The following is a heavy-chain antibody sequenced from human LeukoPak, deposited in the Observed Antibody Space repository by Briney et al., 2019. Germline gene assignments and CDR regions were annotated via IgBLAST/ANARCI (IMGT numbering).Heavy chain of an antibody. D-gene: IGHD3-9*01. CDR1: GGSFSGYY. Sequence: PSETLSLTCAVYGGSFSGYYWSWLRQPPGKGLEGSGEINHSGSTNYHPSLKSRVTISVDTSKNQFSLKLSSVTAADTAVYYCAFTGDILTGYAHWGQGTLVTVSS. J-gene: IGHJ1*01. CDR2: INHSGST. CDR3: AFTGDILTGYAH. V-gene: IGHV4-34*01.